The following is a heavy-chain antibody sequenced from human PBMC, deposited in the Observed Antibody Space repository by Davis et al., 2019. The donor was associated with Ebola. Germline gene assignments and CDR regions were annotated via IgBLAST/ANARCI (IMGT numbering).Heavy chain of an antibody. J-gene: IGHJ4*02. V-gene: IGHV3-11*01. Sequence: GESLKISCEASGFTFSDYYMSWIRQAPGRGLEWISYIGNTGENIYYADSVKGRFTISRDNAKNSLYLQMNSLRAKDTAVYFCARSVVVVATFIDYWGQGALVAVSS. CDR3: ARSVVVVATFIDY. CDR2: IGNTGENI. CDR1: GFTFSDYY. D-gene: IGHD2-15*01.